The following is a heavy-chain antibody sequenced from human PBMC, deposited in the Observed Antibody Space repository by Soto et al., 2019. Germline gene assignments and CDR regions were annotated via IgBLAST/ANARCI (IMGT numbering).Heavy chain of an antibody. CDR3: AKEGHPPRRIAVRSWFDY. V-gene: IGHV3-23*01. Sequence: PGGSLRLSCAASGFTFSSYAMSWVRQAPGKGLEWVSAISGSGGSTYYADSVKGRFTISRDNSKNTLYLQMNSLRAEDTAVYYCAKEGHPPRRIAVRSWFDYWGQGTLVTVSS. CDR1: GFTFSSYA. J-gene: IGHJ4*02. CDR2: ISGSGGST. D-gene: IGHD6-19*01.